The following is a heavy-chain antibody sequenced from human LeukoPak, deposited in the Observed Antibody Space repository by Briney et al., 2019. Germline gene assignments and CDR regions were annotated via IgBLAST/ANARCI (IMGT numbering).Heavy chain of an antibody. CDR3: AREGLKNVHNPLGY. V-gene: IGHV4-34*01. CDR2: IRQSERT. CDR1: GGSLSGYY. J-gene: IGHJ4*02. D-gene: IGHD5-24*01. Sequence: SETLSLTCAVYGGSLSGYYWTWIRQPPGKGLEWIGEIRQSERTNYNPSLRSRVTISIDTSKNQFSLKLTSVTAADTAVYYCAREGLKNVHNPLGYWGQGTLVTVPS.